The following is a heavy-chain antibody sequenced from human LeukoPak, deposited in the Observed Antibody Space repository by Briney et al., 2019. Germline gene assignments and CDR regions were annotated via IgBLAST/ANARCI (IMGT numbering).Heavy chain of an antibody. J-gene: IGHJ4*02. CDR1: GFTFSSYA. V-gene: IGHV3-23*01. CDR2: ISGSGGST. CDR3: IPPPYGDYLFDY. D-gene: IGHD4-17*01. Sequence: PGGSLRLSCAASGFTFSSYAMHWVRQAPGKGLEWVSAISGSGGSTYYADSVKGRFTISRDNSKNTLYLQMNSLRAEDTAVYYCIPPPYGDYLFDYWGQGTLVTVSS.